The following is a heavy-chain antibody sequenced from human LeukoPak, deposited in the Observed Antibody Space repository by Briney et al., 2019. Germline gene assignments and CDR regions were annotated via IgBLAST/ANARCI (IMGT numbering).Heavy chain of an antibody. CDR2: IYYSGST. V-gene: IGHV4-59*01. D-gene: IGHD5-24*01. CDR1: GVSISSYY. Sequence: SETLSLTCSVSGVSISSYYWSWIRQPPGKGLEWIGYIYYSGSTNYNPSLKSRVTISVDTSKNQFSLKLSSVTATDTAVYYCARAHDRDGYSGHDSWGQGTLVTVSS. CDR3: ARAHDRDGYSGHDS. J-gene: IGHJ4*02.